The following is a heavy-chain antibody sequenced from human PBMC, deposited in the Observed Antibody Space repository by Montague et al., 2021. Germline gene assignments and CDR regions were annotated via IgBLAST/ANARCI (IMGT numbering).Heavy chain of an antibody. D-gene: IGHD7-27*01. V-gene: IGHV4-59*08. J-gene: IGHJ4*02. Sequence: SETLSLTCTVSSGSIFHAHWSWVRQSPAKGLEWIGYIYDSGTTNYNPSLKSRVTISADTSMNQFSLNLRSVTAADTAVYFCASRLGIRAPFDYWGQGTLVTVSS. CDR1: SGSIFHAH. CDR2: IYDSGTT. CDR3: ASRLGIRAPFDY.